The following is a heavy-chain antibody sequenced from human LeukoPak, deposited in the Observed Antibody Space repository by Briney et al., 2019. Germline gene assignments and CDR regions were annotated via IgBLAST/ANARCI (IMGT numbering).Heavy chain of an antibody. J-gene: IGHJ3*02. D-gene: IGHD4-23*01. CDR1: GFIFSSYG. V-gene: IGHV3-30*03. CDR2: ISYDGSNK. CDR3: ARDYGGNSGAFDI. Sequence: PGGSLRLSCAAPGFIFSSYGMHWVRQAPGKGLEWVAVISYDGSNKYYADSVKGRFTISRDKSKNTLYLQMNSLRPEDTAVYYCARDYGGNSGAFDIWGQGTMVTVSS.